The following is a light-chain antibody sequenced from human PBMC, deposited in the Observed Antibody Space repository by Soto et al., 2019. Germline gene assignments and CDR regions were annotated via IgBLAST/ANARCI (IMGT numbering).Light chain of an antibody. CDR2: EVS. V-gene: IGLV2-14*03. CDR3: SSYTTSSTVV. Sequence: QSVLTQPASVFGSPGQSITISCTGTSSDVDGYNFVSWYQQHPGKAPKLMIYEVSNRPSGVSNRFSGSKSGNTASLTISGLQPEDEADYYCSSYTTSSTVVFGTGTKVTVL. CDR1: SSDVDGYNF. J-gene: IGLJ1*01.